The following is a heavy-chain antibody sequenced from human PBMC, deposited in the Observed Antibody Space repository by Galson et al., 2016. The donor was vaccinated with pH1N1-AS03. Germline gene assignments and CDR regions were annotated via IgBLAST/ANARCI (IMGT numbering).Heavy chain of an antibody. J-gene: IGHJ4*02. CDR3: AITMGGTPDFGY. V-gene: IGHV4-39*01. Sequence: LSLTCSVSGDSITRSRSSWGWLRQPPGKGLEWIGNIYFNGSPNYNPSLGSRVTISRDTSKNQFSLKVRSVTAADTAVYYCAITMGGTPDFGYWGQGILVTVSS. CDR1: GDSITRSRSS. CDR2: IYFNGSP. D-gene: IGHD1-26*01.